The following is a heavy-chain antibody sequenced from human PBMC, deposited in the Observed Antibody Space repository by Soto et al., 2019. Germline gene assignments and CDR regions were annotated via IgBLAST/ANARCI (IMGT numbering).Heavy chain of an antibody. J-gene: IGHJ4*02. Sequence: PGRFLRLSCAASGFTFSSYGMHWVRQAPGKGLEWVAVISYDGSNKYHADSVKGRFTISRDNSKNTLYLQMNSLRAEDTAVYYCAKDRAKADDYFDYWGQGTLVPVSS. CDR3: AKDRAKADDYFDY. V-gene: IGHV3-30*18. CDR2: ISYDGSNK. D-gene: IGHD3-10*01. CDR1: GFTFSSYG.